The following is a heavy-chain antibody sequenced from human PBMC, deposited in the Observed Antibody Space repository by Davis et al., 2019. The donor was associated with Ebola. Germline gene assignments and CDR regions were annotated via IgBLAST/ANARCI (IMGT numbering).Heavy chain of an antibody. CDR3: AKSGLSFGVVKYHYGMDV. D-gene: IGHD3-3*01. Sequence: ESLKISCTDSVITFSSYAMTWVRQAPGTGLEWVSAISGSGGSTYYADSVKVRFTISRDNSKKTLYLQMNSLRAEDTAVYYCAKSGLSFGVVKYHYGMDVWGKGTTVTVSS. V-gene: IGHV3-23*01. CDR1: VITFSSYA. J-gene: IGHJ6*04. CDR2: ISGSGGST.